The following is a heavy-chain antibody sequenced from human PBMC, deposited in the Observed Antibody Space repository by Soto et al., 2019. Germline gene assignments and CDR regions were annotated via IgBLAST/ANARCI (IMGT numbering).Heavy chain of an antibody. V-gene: IGHV5-51*01. D-gene: IGHD3-9*01. CDR3: ARLRLRYFVVDYGMDV. J-gene: IGHJ6*02. CDR1: GYSFTSYW. CDR2: IYPGDSDT. Sequence: GESLKISCKGSGYSFTSYWIGWVRQMPGKGLEWMGIIYPGDSDTRYSPSFQGQVTISADKSISTAYLQWSSLKASDTAMYYCARLRLRYFVVDYGMDVWGQGTTVTVSS.